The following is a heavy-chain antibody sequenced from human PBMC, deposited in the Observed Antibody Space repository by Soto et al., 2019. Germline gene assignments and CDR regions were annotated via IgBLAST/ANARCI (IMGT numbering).Heavy chain of an antibody. V-gene: IGHV1-69*02. J-gene: IGHJ6*02. CDR2: TIPILGIT. CDR1: GGTFSSHT. CDR3: GMSRYESSFLCHGTDV. Sequence: QVQLVQSGAEVKKPGSSLKVSCKASGGTFSSHTISWVRLAPGQGLEWMGRTIPILGITNYAQNFQGRVTLTADTSTGTASMELSGLRSEDTAGYYCGMSRYESSFLCHGTDVWGQGTTVTVSS. D-gene: IGHD3-22*01.